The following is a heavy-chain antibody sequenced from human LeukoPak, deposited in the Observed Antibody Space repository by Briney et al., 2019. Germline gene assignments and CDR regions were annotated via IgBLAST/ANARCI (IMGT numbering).Heavy chain of an antibody. CDR1: GFTFSSYA. CDR2: ISGSGGST. CDR3: ARDLSPVVRASPMGY. Sequence: GGSLRLSCAPSGFTFSSYAMSWVRQAPGKGLEWVSAISGSGGSTYYADSVKGRFTISRDNSKNTLYLQMNSLRAEDTAVYYCARDLSPVVRASPMGYWGQGTLVTVSS. D-gene: IGHD3-10*01. V-gene: IGHV3-23*01. J-gene: IGHJ4*02.